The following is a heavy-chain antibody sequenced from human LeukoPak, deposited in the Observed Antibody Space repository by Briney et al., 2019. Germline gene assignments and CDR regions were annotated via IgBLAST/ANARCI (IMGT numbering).Heavy chain of an antibody. CDR2: IYYSGST. V-gene: IGHV4-59*01. J-gene: IGHJ4*02. CDR1: GGSISNYY. Sequence: PSETLSLTCTVSGGSISNYYWSWIRQPPGKGLEWIGYIYYSGSTNYNPSLKSRVIITIDTSKNQFSLKLSSVTAADTAVYYCARIYCSSSSCPNDYWGQGTLVTVSS. CDR3: ARIYCSSSSCPNDY. D-gene: IGHD2-2*01.